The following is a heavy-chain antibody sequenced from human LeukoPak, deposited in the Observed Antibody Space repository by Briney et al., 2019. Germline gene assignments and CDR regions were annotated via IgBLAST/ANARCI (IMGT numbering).Heavy chain of an antibody. D-gene: IGHD3-16*01. CDR3: AREITPEYYYYMDV. J-gene: IGHJ6*03. Sequence: SETLSLTCTVSGGSISSYYWSWIRQPPGKGLEWIGYIYYSGSTNYNPSLKSRVTISVDTSKNQFSLKLSSVTAADTAVYYCAREITPEYYYYMDVWGKGTTVTVSS. CDR1: GGSISSYY. CDR2: IYYSGST. V-gene: IGHV4-59*01.